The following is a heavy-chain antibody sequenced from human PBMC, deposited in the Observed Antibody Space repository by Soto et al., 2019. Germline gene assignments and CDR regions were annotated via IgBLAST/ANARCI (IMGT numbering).Heavy chain of an antibody. CDR1: GGTFSSYS. V-gene: IGHV1-69*13. D-gene: IGHD6-19*01. CDR2: IIPILGTL. J-gene: IGHJ5*02. Sequence: SGKVSGNASGGTFSSYSISWVRQAPGQGLEWMGGIIPILGTLYYAQKVQGRVTITADDSTSTAYNELSSMRSDDTAVYYCARGKHSSGWYVASCWFAPWGQGTLVTVSS. CDR3: ARGKHSSGWYVASCWFAP.